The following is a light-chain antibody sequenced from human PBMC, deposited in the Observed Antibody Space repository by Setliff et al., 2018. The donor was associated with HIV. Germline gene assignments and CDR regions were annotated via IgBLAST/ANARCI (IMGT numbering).Light chain of an antibody. CDR2: DVT. V-gene: IGLV2-14*03. CDR1: NNDIGLYNF. J-gene: IGLJ1*01. CDR3: CSYAGSSTYV. Sequence: QSALTQPASVSGSPGQSITISCTGTNNDIGLYNFVSWYQQHPGKVPQLIIFDVTIRPSGVSIRFSGSKSGNTASLTISGLRTEDEGDYFCCSYAGSSTYVFGTGTKV.